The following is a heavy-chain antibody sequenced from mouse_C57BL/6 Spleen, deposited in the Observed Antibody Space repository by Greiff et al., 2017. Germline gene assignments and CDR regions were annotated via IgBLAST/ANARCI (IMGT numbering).Heavy chain of an antibody. CDR3: ALYYDYDGYFDY. CDR2: ISYDGSN. V-gene: IGHV3-6*01. CDR1: GYSITSGYY. J-gene: IGHJ2*01. D-gene: IGHD2-4*01. Sequence: DVKLQESGPGLVKPSQSLSLTCSVTGYSITSGYYWNWIRQFPGNKLEWMGYISYDGSNNYNPSLKNRISITRDTSKNQFFLRLNSVTTEDTATYYCALYYDYDGYFDYWGQGTTLTVSS.